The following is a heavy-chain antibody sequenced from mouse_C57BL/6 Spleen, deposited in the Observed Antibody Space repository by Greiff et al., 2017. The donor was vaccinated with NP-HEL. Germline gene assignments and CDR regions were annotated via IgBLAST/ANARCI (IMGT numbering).Heavy chain of an antibody. Sequence: EVMLVESGGGLVKPGGSLKLSCAASGFTFSSYAMSWVRQTPEKRLEWVATISDGGSYTYYPDNVKGRFTISRDTAKNNLYLQMSHLKSEDTAMYYCARDVAYYSNYFDYWGQGTTLTVSS. J-gene: IGHJ2*01. CDR1: GFTFSSYA. CDR3: ARDVAYYSNYFDY. V-gene: IGHV5-4*01. CDR2: ISDGGSYT. D-gene: IGHD2-5*01.